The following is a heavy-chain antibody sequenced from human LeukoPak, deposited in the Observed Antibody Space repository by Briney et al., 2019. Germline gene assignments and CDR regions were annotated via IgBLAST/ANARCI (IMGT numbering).Heavy chain of an antibody. Sequence: GGSLRLSCAASGFTVSSNYMSWVRQAPGKGLEWVSVIYSGGSTYYADSVKGRFTISRDNSKNTLYLQMSSLRAEDTAVYYCARAGYFDTSGYLLYYYYGMDVWGQGTTVTVSS. V-gene: IGHV3-53*01. CDR3: ARAGYFDTSGYLLYYYYGMDV. CDR1: GFTVSSNY. CDR2: IYSGGST. J-gene: IGHJ6*02. D-gene: IGHD3-22*01.